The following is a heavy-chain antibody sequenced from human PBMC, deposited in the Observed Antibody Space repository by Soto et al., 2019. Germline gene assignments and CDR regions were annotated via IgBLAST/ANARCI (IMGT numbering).Heavy chain of an antibody. D-gene: IGHD3-22*01. CDR2: THHANGNK. V-gene: IGHV1-3*01. CDR3: VRGGYSASSNWLAP. J-gene: IGHJ5*02. Sequence: VSGRASGYTVTGYGMNLVRQAPGRVRVWMRWTHHANGNKNYSQKFQGRIIIERDTSASTAYMELRSLRYDDTAVYYCVRGGYSASSNWLAPWGLGTLVTVSS. CDR1: GYTVTGYG.